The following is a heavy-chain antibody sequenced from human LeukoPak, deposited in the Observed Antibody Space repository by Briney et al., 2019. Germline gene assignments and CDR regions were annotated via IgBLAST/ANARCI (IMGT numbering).Heavy chain of an antibody. CDR2: INHSGST. CDR3: AREGNGGKVVAFDI. V-gene: IGHV4-34*01. J-gene: IGHJ3*02. D-gene: IGHD4-23*01. CDR1: GESFSGYY. Sequence: PSETLSLTCAVYGESFSGYYWSWIRQPPGKGLEWIGEINHSGSTNYKPSLKSRVTISVDTSKNQFSLKLSSVTAADTAVYYCAREGNGGKVVAFDIWGQGTMVTVSS.